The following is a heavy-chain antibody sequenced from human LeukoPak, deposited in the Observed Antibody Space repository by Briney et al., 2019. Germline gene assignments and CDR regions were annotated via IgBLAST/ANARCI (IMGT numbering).Heavy chain of an antibody. J-gene: IGHJ5*02. CDR3: VRHPRTIWSTISDNWFDP. CDR2: ISPYNGKT. Sequence: ASVKVSCKASGDSFATYGLSWVRQAPGQGLEWMGWISPYNGKTDYARKFQDRVTMTTDISTTTAYMELTSLTSDDTAVYFCVRHPRTIWSTISDNWFDPWGQGTLVTVSS. V-gene: IGHV1-18*01. CDR1: GDSFATYG. D-gene: IGHD2-8*01.